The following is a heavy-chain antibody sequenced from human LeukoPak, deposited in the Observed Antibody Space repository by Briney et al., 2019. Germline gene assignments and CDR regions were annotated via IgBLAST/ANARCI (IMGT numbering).Heavy chain of an antibody. CDR2: ISSSSTTI. CDR3: ARPARDLYAFDI. CDR1: GFTFSSYS. J-gene: IGHJ3*02. Sequence: GGSLRLSCAASGFTFSSYSMNWVRQAPGKGLEWVSYISSSSTTIYYADSVKGRFTVSRDNAKNSLYLQMNSLRDEDTAVYYCARPARDLYAFDIWGQGTMVTVSS. V-gene: IGHV3-48*02.